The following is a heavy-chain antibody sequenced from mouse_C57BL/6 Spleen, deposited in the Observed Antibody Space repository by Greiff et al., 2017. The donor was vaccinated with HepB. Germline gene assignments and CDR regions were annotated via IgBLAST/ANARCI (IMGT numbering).Heavy chain of an antibody. CDR3: TRGALVSRVLLGYYAMDY. V-gene: IGHV3-6*01. J-gene: IGHJ4*01. Sequence: VQLKESGPGLVKPSQSLSLTCSVTGYSITSGYYWNWIRQFPGNKLEWMGDISYDGSNNYNPSLKNRISITRDPSKNQFFLKLNSVTTEDTATYYCTRGALVSRVLLGYYAMDYWGQGTSVTVSS. D-gene: IGHD6-2*01. CDR2: ISYDGSN. CDR1: GYSITSGYY.